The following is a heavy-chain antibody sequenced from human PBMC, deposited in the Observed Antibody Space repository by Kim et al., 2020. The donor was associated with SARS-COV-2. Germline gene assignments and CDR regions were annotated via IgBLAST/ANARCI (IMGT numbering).Heavy chain of an antibody. D-gene: IGHD2-21*02. CDR3: ARVCSRGVDCYAFGS. CDR2: IRQDGSEM. V-gene: IGHV3-7*01. J-gene: IGHJ6*03. Sequence: GGSLRLSCAASGFTFSSYWMSWVRQAPGKGLEWVANIRQDGSEMYSVDSVKGRFTFSRDNAKNSLYLQMSSLRAEDTAVYYCARVCSRGVDCYAFGSWG. CDR1: GFTFSSYW.